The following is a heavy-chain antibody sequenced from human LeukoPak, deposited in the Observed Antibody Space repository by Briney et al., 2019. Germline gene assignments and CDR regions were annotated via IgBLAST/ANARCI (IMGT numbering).Heavy chain of an antibody. CDR3: AKDFSSGLFDY. J-gene: IGHJ4*02. D-gene: IGHD6-19*01. CDR1: GFTFSSFA. Sequence: GGPLRLSCAASGFTFSSFAMSWVRQTPGKGLEWVSTISHDGGSTYFADSVKGRFTISRDNSKSTLYLQMNSLRAEDTALYFCAKDFSSGLFDYWGQGTLVAVSS. CDR2: ISHDGGST. V-gene: IGHV3-23*01.